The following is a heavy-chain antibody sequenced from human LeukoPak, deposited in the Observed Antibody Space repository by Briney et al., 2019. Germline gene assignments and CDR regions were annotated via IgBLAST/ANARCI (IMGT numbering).Heavy chain of an antibody. Sequence: SETLSLTCAVYGGSFSGYYWSWIRQPPGEGLEWIGEINHSGSTNYNPSLKSRVTISVDTSKNQFSLKLSSVTAADTAVYYCARHWTYYDYVWGSYRPYYFDYWGQGTLVTVSS. D-gene: IGHD3-16*02. CDR1: GGSFSGYY. V-gene: IGHV4-34*01. CDR2: INHSGST. CDR3: ARHWTYYDYVWGSYRPYYFDY. J-gene: IGHJ4*02.